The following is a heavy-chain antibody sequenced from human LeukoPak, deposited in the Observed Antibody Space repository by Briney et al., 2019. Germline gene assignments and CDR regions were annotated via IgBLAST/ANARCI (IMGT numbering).Heavy chain of an antibody. Sequence: HTGGSLRLSCAASRFTFSSYAMNWVRQAPGNGLEWVSGINGSGGNKYYADSVRGRITNSRYNYKNTLYQQLNSMRAEDMAVYYCAKDLYGDYVVDYWGQETLVTVSS. CDR3: AKDLYGDYVVDY. CDR1: RFTFSSYA. D-gene: IGHD4-17*01. J-gene: IGHJ4*02. CDR2: INGSGGNK. V-gene: IGHV3-23*01.